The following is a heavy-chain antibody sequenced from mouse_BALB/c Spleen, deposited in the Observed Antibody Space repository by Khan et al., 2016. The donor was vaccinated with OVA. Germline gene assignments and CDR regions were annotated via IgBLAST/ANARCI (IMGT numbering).Heavy chain of an antibody. D-gene: IGHD1-1*01. V-gene: IGHV1-69*02. J-gene: IGHJ3*01. CDR1: GYTFSSYW. Sequence: QVQLQQPGAELVKPGASVKLSCKASGYTFSSYWMHWVKQRPGQGLEWIGEIDPSDSHTNYNQKFKGKATLNVDKSSSTAYMHPSSLTAEDSAVYYCARSYYYGSSTWFAYWGQGTLVTVSA. CDR3: ARSYYYGSSTWFAY. CDR2: IDPSDSHT.